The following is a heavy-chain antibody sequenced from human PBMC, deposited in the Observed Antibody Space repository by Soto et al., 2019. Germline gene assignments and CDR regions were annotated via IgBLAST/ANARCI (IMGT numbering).Heavy chain of an antibody. CDR1: GGTFSPYT. J-gene: IGHJ4*02. CDR2: IIPFLGVT. CDR3: ARDWESSVSTWSFGGF. Sequence: QVPLVQSGAEVKKPGSSVKVSCKASGGTFSPYTINWVRQAPGQGLEWMGRIIPFLGVTNYAQKFQARVTITADKSTSTAYMELSGPRFEDTAVYYCARDWESSVSTWSFGGFWGPGTLVTVSS. V-gene: IGHV1-69*08. D-gene: IGHD3-16*01.